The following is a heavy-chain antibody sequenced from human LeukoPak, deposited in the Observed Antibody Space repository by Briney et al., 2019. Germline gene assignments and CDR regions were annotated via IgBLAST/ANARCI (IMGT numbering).Heavy chain of an antibody. D-gene: IGHD5-24*01. J-gene: IGHJ4*02. CDR2: IYYSESS. V-gene: IGHV4-59*01. CDR3: ARFGRDGYNGYFDY. CDR1: GGSISNYY. Sequence: PSETLSLTCSVSGGSISNYYWRWIRQPPGKGLEWIVYIYYSESSNTNPSPKRRVTISIDTSKNQFYLKLSSVTAADTAVYYCARFGRDGYNGYFDYWGQGTLVAVSS.